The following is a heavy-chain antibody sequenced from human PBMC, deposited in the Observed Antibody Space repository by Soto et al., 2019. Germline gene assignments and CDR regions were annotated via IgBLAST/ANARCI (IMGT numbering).Heavy chain of an antibody. J-gene: IGHJ4*02. CDR3: AGAVAVAADFDY. V-gene: IGHV1-3*05. Sequence: QVQLVQSGAEEKKPGASVKVSCKASGYTFTGYAMHWVRQAPGQRLEWMGWINAGNGNTKYSQKFQGRVTITRDTSASTAYMELRSLRSEDTAVYYCAGAVAVAADFDYWGQGTLVTVSS. CDR1: GYTFTGYA. D-gene: IGHD6-19*01. CDR2: INAGNGNT.